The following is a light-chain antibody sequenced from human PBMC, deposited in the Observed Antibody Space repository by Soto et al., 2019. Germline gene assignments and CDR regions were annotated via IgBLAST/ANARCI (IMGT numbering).Light chain of an antibody. Sequence: EIVLTQSPGTLSLSPGERATLSCRASQSVSSSYLAWYQQKPGQAPRLLIYGASSRATGIPDRFSGSGSGTDFTLTISRLEPEDFAVYYCQQYGSFGGGTNVDIK. J-gene: IGKJ4*01. V-gene: IGKV3-20*01. CDR1: QSVSSSY. CDR3: QQYGS. CDR2: GAS.